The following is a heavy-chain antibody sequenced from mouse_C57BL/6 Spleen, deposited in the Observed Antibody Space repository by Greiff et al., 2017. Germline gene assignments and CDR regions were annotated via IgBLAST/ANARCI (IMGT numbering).Heavy chain of an antibody. D-gene: IGHD2-4*01. V-gene: IGHV1-18*01. CDR1: GYTFTDYN. CDR3: ARWRYDYDYAMDY. J-gene: IGHJ4*01. CDR2: INPNNGGT. Sequence: VQLKESGPELVKPGASVKIPCKASGYTFTDYNMDWVKQSHGKSLEWIGDINPNNGGTIYNQKFKGKATLTVDKSSSTAYMQLRSLTSEDTAVYYCARWRYDYDYAMDYWGQGTSVTVSS.